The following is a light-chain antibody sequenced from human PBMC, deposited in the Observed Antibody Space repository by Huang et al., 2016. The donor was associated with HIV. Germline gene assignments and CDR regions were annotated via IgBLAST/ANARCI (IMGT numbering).Light chain of an antibody. J-gene: IGKJ5*01. CDR1: QDIINY. CDR2: STS. CDR3: QQATQVPFT. Sequence: DIEMTQSPSSVSASVGDRVTITCRASQDIINYLAWYQQKPGKAPKLLIYSTSNLQSGVPSRFRGSGSGTDFTLTITRLQPEDVATYYCQQATQVPFTFGQGTRLE. V-gene: IGKV1D-12*01.